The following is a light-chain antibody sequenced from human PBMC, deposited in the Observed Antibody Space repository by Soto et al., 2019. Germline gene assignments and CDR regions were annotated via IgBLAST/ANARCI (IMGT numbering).Light chain of an antibody. J-gene: IGKJ5*01. Sequence: EILMTQSPDTLSVSPVESATLSCRASQRVYSNLAWYQQRPGQAPRLLIYGASTRATGVPARFSGRGSGTEFTLTISSLQSEDFAVYYCQQYTNWPPNTFGQGTRLEI. V-gene: IGKV3-15*01. CDR2: GAS. CDR3: QQYTNWPPNT. CDR1: QRVYSN.